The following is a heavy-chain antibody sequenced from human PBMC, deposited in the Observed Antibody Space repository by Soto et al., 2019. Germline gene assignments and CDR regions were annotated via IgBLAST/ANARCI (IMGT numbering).Heavy chain of an antibody. CDR3: ALTWYSSSWLQREDYYYYVMAV. V-gene: IGHV3-53*01. CDR2: IYSGGST. J-gene: IGHJ6*02. Sequence: TGGSLRLSCAASGFTVSSNYMSWVRQAPGKGLEWVSVIYSGGSTYYADSVKGRFTISRDNSKNTLYLQMNSLRAEDTAVYYCALTWYSSSWLQREDYYYYVMAVCGQGTTVTVSS. D-gene: IGHD6-13*01. CDR1: GFTVSSNY.